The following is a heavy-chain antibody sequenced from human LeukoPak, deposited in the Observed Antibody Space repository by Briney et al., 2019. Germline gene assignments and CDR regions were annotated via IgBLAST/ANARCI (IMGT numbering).Heavy chain of an antibody. CDR2: ISSNGGST. V-gene: IGHV3-64D*06. Sequence: PGGSLRLSCSASGFTFSSYAMHWVRQAPGKGLEYVSAISSNGGSTYYADSVKGRFTISRDNSKNTLYLQMSSLRAEDTAVYYCVTGPVVPAAPFYFDYWAREPWSPSPQ. CDR3: VTGPVVPAAPFYFDY. J-gene: IGHJ4*02. D-gene: IGHD2-2*01. CDR1: GFTFSSYA.